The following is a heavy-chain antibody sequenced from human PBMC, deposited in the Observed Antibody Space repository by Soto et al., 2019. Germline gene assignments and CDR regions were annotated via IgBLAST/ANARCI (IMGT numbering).Heavy chain of an antibody. Sequence: EVQLVESGGGLVKPGGSLRLSCAASGFTFSTYSMIWVRQAPGKGLEWVSSISSSTSYIYYADSVKGRFTISRDNAKNSLYLQMNSLRAEDTAVYYWARGDFWSGNCDYWGQGTLVTVSS. CDR2: ISSSTSYI. CDR1: GFTFSTYS. V-gene: IGHV3-21*01. J-gene: IGHJ4*02. CDR3: ARGDFWSGNCDY. D-gene: IGHD3-3*01.